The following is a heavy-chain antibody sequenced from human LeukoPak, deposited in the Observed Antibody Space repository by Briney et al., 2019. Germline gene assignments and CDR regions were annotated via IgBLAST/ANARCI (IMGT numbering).Heavy chain of an antibody. CDR2: IRYDGINK. CDR1: GFTFSSYG. Sequence: SGGSLRLSGAASGFTFSSYGMHWVRQAPGKGLEGVAFIRYDGINKDYADSVRGRFTISRENSKNTLYLQMNSLRAEDTAVYSCASAIQGNWGQGTRVTVSS. V-gene: IGHV3-30*02. J-gene: IGHJ4*02. D-gene: IGHD1-1*01. CDR3: ASAIQGN.